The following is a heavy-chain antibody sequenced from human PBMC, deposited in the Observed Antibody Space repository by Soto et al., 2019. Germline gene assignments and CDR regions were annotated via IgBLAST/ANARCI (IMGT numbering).Heavy chain of an antibody. Sequence: GGSLRLSCAASGFTSSSYAMSWVRQAPGKGLEWVSAISGSGGSTYYADSVKGRFTISRDNSKNTLYLQMNSLRAEDTAVYYCAKRDCSSTSCYDPLNYFDYWGQGTLVTVSS. D-gene: IGHD2-2*01. J-gene: IGHJ4*02. CDR3: AKRDCSSTSCYDPLNYFDY. CDR2: ISGSGGST. CDR1: GFTSSSYA. V-gene: IGHV3-23*01.